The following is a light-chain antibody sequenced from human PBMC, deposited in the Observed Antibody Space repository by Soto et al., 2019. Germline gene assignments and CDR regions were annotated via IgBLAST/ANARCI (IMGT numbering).Light chain of an antibody. J-gene: IGLJ2*01. V-gene: IGLV2-23*01. Sequence: QSALTQPASVSGSPGQSITISCTGTSSDVSWYQHHPGKAPKLMIYEGNKRPSGVSDRFSGSKSGNTASLTVSGLQPEDEADYYCCSSASSSTLLFGGGTKVTVL. CDR3: CSSASSSTLL. CDR2: EGN. CDR1: SSDV.